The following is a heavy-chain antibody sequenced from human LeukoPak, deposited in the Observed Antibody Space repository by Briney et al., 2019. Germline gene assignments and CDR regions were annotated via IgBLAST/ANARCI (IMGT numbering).Heavy chain of an antibody. CDR1: GFTFSSYW. CDR2: IKQDGSEK. CDR3: ARDQGYCTSASCRGDAFYV. J-gene: IGHJ3*01. Sequence: GGSLRLSCAASGFTFSSYWMSWVRQAPGKGLEWVAKIKQDGSEKYYVDSVKGRFTISRDNAKNSLSLQMNSLRAEDTAVYYCARDQGYCTSASCRGDAFYVWGQGAMVSVSS. D-gene: IGHD2-2*01. V-gene: IGHV3-7*01.